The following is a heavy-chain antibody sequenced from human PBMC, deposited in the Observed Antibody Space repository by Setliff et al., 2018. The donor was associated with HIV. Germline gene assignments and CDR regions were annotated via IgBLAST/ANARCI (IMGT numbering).Heavy chain of an antibody. D-gene: IGHD4-4*01. V-gene: IGHV3-7*05. CDR3: AKTQTVITVYGPFDS. CDR2: IKEDGSEE. J-gene: IGHJ4*02. Sequence: PGGSLRLSCAASGFTFSTYWMSWVRQAPGKGLEWVANIKEDGSEEYYVDSVKGRFTVSRDNSNNTVYLQMNSLRAEDTAMYYCAKTQTVITVYGPFDSWGQGTPVTVSS. CDR1: GFTFSTYW.